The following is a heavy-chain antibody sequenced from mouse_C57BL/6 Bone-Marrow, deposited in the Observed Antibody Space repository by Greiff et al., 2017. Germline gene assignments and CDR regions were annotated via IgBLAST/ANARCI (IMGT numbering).Heavy chain of an antibody. J-gene: IGHJ3*01. CDR1: GFNIKDDY. CDR2: IDPENGDT. D-gene: IGHD1-1*01. V-gene: IGHV14-4*01. Sequence: EVQLQQSGAELVRPGASVKLSCTASGFNIKDDYMHWVKQRPEQGLEWIGWIDPENGDTEYAAKFQGKATITADTSSNTAYLRLSSLTSEDTAVYYCTTRGVYYGSPWFAYWGQGTLVTVSA. CDR3: TTRGVYYGSPWFAY.